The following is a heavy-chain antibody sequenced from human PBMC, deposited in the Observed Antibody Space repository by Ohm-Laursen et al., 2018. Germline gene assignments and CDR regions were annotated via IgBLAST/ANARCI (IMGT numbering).Heavy chain of an antibody. V-gene: IGHV4-4*08. CDR3: ARFIWGDYWFDP. Sequence: DTQSLTRIASGGLISSYYWSWTRQPSGKGLEWIGYIYSSESTNYNPSLKSRVTISMDTSKNQFSVKLHSVTAAATAVYYCARFIWGDYWFDPWGQGILVTVSS. CDR2: IYSSEST. J-gene: IGHJ5*02. CDR1: GGLISSYY. D-gene: IGHD3-16*01.